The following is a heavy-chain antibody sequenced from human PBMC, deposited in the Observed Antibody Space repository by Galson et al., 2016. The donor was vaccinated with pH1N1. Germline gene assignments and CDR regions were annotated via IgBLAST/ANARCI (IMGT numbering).Heavy chain of an antibody. CDR3: ARDHFGWAFDV. Sequence: LRLSCAASGFPFSHYYMGWIRQAPGKGLEWISYISGSDTTIYYADSARGRFTISRDNAQNSLYLHMNSLRAEDTAVYYCARDHFGWAFDVWGQGTMVTVSP. CDR2: ISGSDTTI. D-gene: IGHD3-10*01. J-gene: IGHJ3*01. V-gene: IGHV3-11*01. CDR1: GFPFSHYY.